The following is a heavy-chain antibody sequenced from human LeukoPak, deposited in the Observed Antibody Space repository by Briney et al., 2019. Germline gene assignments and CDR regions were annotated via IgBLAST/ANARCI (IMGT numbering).Heavy chain of an antibody. CDR2: IYYSGST. CDR1: GGSISSYY. J-gene: IGHJ4*02. CDR3: ARSSLPRQWLIDY. Sequence: PSETLSLTCTVSGGSISSYYWSWIRQPPGKGLEWIGYIYYSGSTNYNPSLKSRVTISVDTSKNQFSLKLSSVTAADTAVYYCARSSLPRQWLIDYRGQGTLVTVSS. D-gene: IGHD6-19*01. V-gene: IGHV4-59*08.